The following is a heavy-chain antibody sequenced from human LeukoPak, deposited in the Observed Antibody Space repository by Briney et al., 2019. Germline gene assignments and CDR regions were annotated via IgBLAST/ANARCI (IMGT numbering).Heavy chain of an antibody. J-gene: IGHJ4*02. CDR1: GGSISSGSYY. Sequence: SETLSLTCTVSGGSISSGSYYWSWIRQPAWKGLEWIGRIYTSGSTNYNPSLKSRVTISVDTSKNQFSLKLSSVTAADTAVYYCAREEYPRTFDYWGQGTLVTVSS. D-gene: IGHD6-6*01. CDR2: IYTSGST. CDR3: AREEYPRTFDY. V-gene: IGHV4-61*02.